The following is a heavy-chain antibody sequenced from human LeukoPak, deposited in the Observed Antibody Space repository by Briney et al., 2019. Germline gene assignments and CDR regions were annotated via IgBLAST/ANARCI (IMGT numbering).Heavy chain of an antibody. CDR1: GFTFDDYA. D-gene: IGHD6-19*01. Sequence: GRSLRLSCAASGFTFDDYAMHWVRQAPGKGLEWVAVISYDGSNKYYADSVKGRFTISRDNSKNTLYLQMNSLRAEDTAVYYCARDVTPVAGYFDYWGQGTLVTVSS. CDR2: ISYDGSNK. V-gene: IGHV3-30-3*01. J-gene: IGHJ4*02. CDR3: ARDVTPVAGYFDY.